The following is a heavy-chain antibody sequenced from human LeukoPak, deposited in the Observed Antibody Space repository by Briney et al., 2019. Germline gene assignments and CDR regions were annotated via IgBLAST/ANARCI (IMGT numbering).Heavy chain of an antibody. CDR3: AKDFRIGYSAHFDY. D-gene: IGHD2-21*01. Sequence: GGSLGLSCVGSGFTFRSHAMSWVRQAPEKGLEFVSGIYENGGTTYYADSVKGRFSISRDNSKNTLYLQMDSLRGEDAAVYYCAKDFRIGYSAHFDYWGQGALVTVSS. CDR2: IYENGGTT. V-gene: IGHV3-23*01. CDR1: GFTFRSHA. J-gene: IGHJ4*02.